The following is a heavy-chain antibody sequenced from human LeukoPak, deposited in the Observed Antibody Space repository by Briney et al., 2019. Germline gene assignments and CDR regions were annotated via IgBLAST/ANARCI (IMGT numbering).Heavy chain of an antibody. CDR1: GGSISSGGYY. D-gene: IGHD3-16*02. CDR2: IYYSGST. CDR3: ASHDYVWGSYRF. J-gene: IGHJ4*02. Sequence: PSETLSLTCTVSGGSISSGGYYWSWIRQHPRKGLEWIGYIYYSGSTYYNPSLKSRVTISVDTSKNQFSLKLSSVTAADTAVYYCASHDYVWGSYRFWGQGTLVTVSS. V-gene: IGHV4-31*03.